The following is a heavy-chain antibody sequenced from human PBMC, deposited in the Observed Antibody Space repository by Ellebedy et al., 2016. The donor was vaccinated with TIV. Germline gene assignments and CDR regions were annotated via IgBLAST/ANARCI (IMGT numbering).Heavy chain of an antibody. CDR3: ARDSRPYYDTSGPDY. CDR1: GFTFSSYW. CDR2: IKQDGSEK. V-gene: IGHV3-7*01. Sequence: GESLKISXAASGFTFSSYWMSWVRQAPGKGLEWVANIKQDGSEKYYVDSVKGRFTISRDNAKNSLYLQMNSLRAEDTAVYYCARDSRPYYDTSGPDYWGQGTLVTVSS. D-gene: IGHD3-22*01. J-gene: IGHJ4*02.